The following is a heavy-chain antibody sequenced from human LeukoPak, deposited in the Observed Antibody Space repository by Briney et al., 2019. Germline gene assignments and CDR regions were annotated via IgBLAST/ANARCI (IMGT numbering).Heavy chain of an antibody. Sequence: SETLSLTCTDSGGSISSYYWSWIRQPPGKGLEWIGYIYYSGSTNYNPSLKSRVTISVDTSKNQFSLKLSSVTAADTAVYYCARLWFGEFRGVNWLDPWGQGTLVTVSS. J-gene: IGHJ5*02. CDR1: GGSISSYY. CDR3: ARLWFGEFRGVNWLDP. CDR2: IYYSGST. V-gene: IGHV4-59*08. D-gene: IGHD3-10*01.